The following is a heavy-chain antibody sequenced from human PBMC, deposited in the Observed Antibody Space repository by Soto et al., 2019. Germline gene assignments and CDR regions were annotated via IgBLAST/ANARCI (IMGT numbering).Heavy chain of an antibody. J-gene: IGHJ5*02. CDR2: IIPIFGTA. V-gene: IGHV1-69*13. D-gene: IGHD2-15*01. CDR1: GGTFSSYA. CDR3: ARGVGYCSGGSCYEWFDP. Sequence: GASVKVSCKASGGTFSSYAISWVRQAPGQGLEWMGGIIPIFGTANYAQKFQGRVTITADESTSTAYMELSSLRSEDTAVYYCARGVGYCSGGSCYEWFDPWGQGTLVTVSS.